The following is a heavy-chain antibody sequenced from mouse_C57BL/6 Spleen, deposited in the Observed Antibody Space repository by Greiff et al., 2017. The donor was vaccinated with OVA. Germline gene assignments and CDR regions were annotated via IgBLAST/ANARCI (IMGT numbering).Heavy chain of an antibody. CDR3: ARHEAVLRPVAGGFAY. J-gene: IGHJ3*01. CDR1: GYTFTEYT. V-gene: IGHV1-62-2*01. CDR2: FYPGSGSI. Sequence: QVQLQQSGAELVKPGASVKLSCKASGYTFTEYTIHWVKQRSGQGLEWIGWFYPGSGSIKYNEKFKDKATLTADKSSSTVYMELSRLTCEDSAVYFCARHEAVLRPVAGGFAYWGQGTLVTVSA. D-gene: IGHD1-2*01.